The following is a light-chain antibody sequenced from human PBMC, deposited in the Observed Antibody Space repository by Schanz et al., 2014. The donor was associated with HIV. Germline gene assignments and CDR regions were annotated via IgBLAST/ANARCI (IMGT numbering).Light chain of an antibody. CDR1: SSDVGGYNY. V-gene: IGLV2-8*01. CDR3: SSYAGTNNFWV. CDR2: EVS. J-gene: IGLJ3*02. Sequence: SDLTQPPSASGSPGQSVTISCTGTSSDVGGYNYVSWYQQHPGKAPKLMIYEVSKRPSGVPDRFSGSKSGNTASLTVSGLQAEDEADYYCSSYAGTNNFWVFGGGTKLTVL.